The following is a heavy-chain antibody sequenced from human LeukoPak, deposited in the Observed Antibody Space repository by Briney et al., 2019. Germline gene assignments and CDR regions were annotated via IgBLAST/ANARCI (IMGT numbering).Heavy chain of an antibody. Sequence: SETLSLTCAVYGGSFSGYYWSWIRQPPGKGLEWIGEINHSGSTNYNPSLKSRVTISVDTSKNQFSLKLSSVTAADTAVYYCARGSTVLEIVVVGYHFDYWGQGTLVTVSS. D-gene: IGHD3-22*01. CDR2: INHSGST. V-gene: IGHV4-34*01. CDR1: GGSFSGYY. CDR3: ARGSTVLEIVVVGYHFDY. J-gene: IGHJ4*02.